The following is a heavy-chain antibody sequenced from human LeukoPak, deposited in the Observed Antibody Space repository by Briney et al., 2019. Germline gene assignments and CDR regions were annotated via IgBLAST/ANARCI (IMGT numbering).Heavy chain of an antibody. Sequence: GGSLSLSCAASGLTLNRYNMNWVRRAPEKGREWVSSISTRSSYIYYADSVGGRFTLSRHSAEHSLYLQVNSLRAEDTGVYSCARGADGVSTNSRGLFDPWGQGTLVTVSS. CDR3: ARGADGVSTNSRGLFDP. CDR1: GLTLNRYN. V-gene: IGHV3-21*01. CDR2: ISTRSSYI. J-gene: IGHJ5*02. D-gene: IGHD2-2*01.